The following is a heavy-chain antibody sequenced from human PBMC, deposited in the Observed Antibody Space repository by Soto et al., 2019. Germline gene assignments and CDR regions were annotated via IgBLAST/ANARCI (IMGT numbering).Heavy chain of an antibody. CDR2: IAWNSDII. CDR3: AMDHYGSAIYGMDV. Sequence: EVQLVESGGGLVLPGRSLRLYCAASGFSFEDYAMHWVRQAPGKGLEWVSGIAWNSDIIGYADSVKGRFTISRDNGKNSLYLQMNSLRPEDTALYYCAMDHYGSAIYGMDVWGQGTTVTVSS. J-gene: IGHJ6*02. D-gene: IGHD3-10*01. CDR1: GFSFEDYA. V-gene: IGHV3-9*01.